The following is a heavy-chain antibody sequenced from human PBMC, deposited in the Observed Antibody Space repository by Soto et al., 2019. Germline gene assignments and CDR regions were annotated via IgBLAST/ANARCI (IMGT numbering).Heavy chain of an antibody. CDR3: ARGRLWFLNWFDP. J-gene: IGHJ5*02. CDR1: GGAISSYY. V-gene: IGHV4-4*07. Sequence: PSEALSLTGTVSGGAISSYYWSWIRKPAGKGLEWIGRIYTSGSTNYNPSLKSRVTMSVDTSKNQFSLKLSSVTAADTAVYYCARGRLWFLNWFDPWGQGTLVTVSS. D-gene: IGHD3-10*01. CDR2: IYTSGST.